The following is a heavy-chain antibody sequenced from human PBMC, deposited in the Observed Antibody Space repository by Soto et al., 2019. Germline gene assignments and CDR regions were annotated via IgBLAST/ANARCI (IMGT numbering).Heavy chain of an antibody. CDR3: DAGYSLACLTYREIKWFEP. V-gene: IGHV4-59*01. D-gene: IGHD2-21*01. Sequence: SETLSLTCTVSTGSISSYYWSWIRQPPRKGLEWIGYILYTGNSTSNPSLKGRATLSIDPPWNQLSLKLSSLSAEPTAALYCDAGYSLACLTYREIKWFEPWAQGSLESVSS. J-gene: IGHJ5*02. CDR2: ILYTGNS. CDR1: TGSISSYY.